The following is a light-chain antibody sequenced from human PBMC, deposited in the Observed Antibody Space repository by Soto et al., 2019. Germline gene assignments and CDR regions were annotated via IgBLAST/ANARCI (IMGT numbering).Light chain of an antibody. V-gene: IGKV1-9*01. J-gene: IGKJ1*01. CDR3: QQLNNSPRT. CDR1: QGISSY. CDR2: GAS. Sequence: DIQLTQSPSFLSASVGDRVTITCRASQGISSYLAWYQQRPGKAPKLLMYGASTLQSGVPSRFSGSAAGTSFPLTISNLQAEDFATYYCQQLNNSPRTFGQGTKVE.